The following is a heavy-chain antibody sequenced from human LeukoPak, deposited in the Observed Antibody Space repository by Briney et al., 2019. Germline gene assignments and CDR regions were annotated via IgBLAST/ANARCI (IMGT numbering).Heavy chain of an antibody. CDR1: GGSISSYY. J-gene: IGHJ4*02. Sequence: SETLSLTCTVSGGSISSYYWSWIRQPPGKGLEWIGYIYYSGSTNYNPSLKSRVTISMDTSKNQFSLKLSSVTAADTAVYYCARDSYYSSSSLGFDYWGQGTLVTVSS. V-gene: IGHV4-59*01. CDR2: IYYSGST. D-gene: IGHD6-6*01. CDR3: ARDSYYSSSSLGFDY.